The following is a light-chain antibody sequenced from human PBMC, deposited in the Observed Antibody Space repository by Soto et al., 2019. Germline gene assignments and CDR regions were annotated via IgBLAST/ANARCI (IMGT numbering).Light chain of an antibody. CDR3: QKYNSAPWT. Sequence: DIQMTQSPSSLSASVGDRVTITCRASQGIRNYLAWYQQKPGKVPHLLIYAASTLQSGVPSRFSGSGSGTDFTLTISSLQPEDVATYYCQKYNSAPWTFGQGTKVEIK. V-gene: IGKV1-27*01. J-gene: IGKJ1*01. CDR2: AAS. CDR1: QGIRNY.